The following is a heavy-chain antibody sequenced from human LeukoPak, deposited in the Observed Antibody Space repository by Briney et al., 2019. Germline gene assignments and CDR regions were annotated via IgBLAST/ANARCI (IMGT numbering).Heavy chain of an antibody. J-gene: IGHJ3*02. V-gene: IGHV4-39*01. Sequence: SETLSLTCTVSGDSISSNSYYWHWLRQPPGKGLEWIGSIYYSGASYYNPSLKSRVIISVDTSKNQFSLKLSSVTAADTAVFYCARHYYDSSGYYLEGFDIWGQGTMVTVSS. CDR2: IYYSGAS. D-gene: IGHD3-22*01. CDR1: GDSISSNSYY. CDR3: ARHYYDSSGYYLEGFDI.